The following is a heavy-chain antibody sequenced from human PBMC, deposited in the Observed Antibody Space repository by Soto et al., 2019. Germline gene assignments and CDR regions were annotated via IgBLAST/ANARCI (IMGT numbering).Heavy chain of an antibody. CDR2: ISAYYGNT. CDR3: ARSVKGWELFNYFDP. Sequence: ASVKVSCKASGYSFTIYGISCVRQSPLQGPEWMGGISAYYGNTDYAQKFQGRVTMTTDTSTSTAYMELRSLRSDDTAVYYCARSVKGWELFNYFDPWGQGTLVTVSS. V-gene: IGHV1-18*01. CDR1: GYSFTIYG. D-gene: IGHD1-26*01. J-gene: IGHJ5*02.